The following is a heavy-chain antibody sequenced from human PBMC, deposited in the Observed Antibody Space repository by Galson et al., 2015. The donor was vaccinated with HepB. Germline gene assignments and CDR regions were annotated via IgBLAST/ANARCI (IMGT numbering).Heavy chain of an antibody. J-gene: IGHJ3*02. V-gene: IGHV1-2*02. CDR1: GYTFTGYH. D-gene: IGHD6-19*01. CDR3: AREPRSGWYSSDAFDI. CDR2: INPNSGGT. Sequence: SVKVSCKASGYTFTGYHMHWVRQAPGQGPEWMGWINPNSGGTNYAQKFQGRVTMTRDTSISTAYMELSRLRSDDTAVYYCAREPRSGWYSSDAFDIWGQGTMVTVSS.